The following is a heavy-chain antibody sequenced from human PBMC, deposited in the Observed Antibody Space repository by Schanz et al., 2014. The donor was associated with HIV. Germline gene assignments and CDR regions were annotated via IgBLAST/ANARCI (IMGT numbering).Heavy chain of an antibody. CDR1: GFTFSSYA. Sequence: EVHLVESGGGLVQPGGSLRLSCAASGFTFSSYAMSWVRQAPGKGLEWVSTISGSGGSPYYADSVKGRFTISRDNSKNTLYLQMNSLRAEDTAVYYCAKGLTIWLQPPFDYWGQGTLVTVSP. J-gene: IGHJ4*02. V-gene: IGHV3-23*04. CDR2: ISGSGGSP. CDR3: AKGLTIWLQPPFDY. D-gene: IGHD5-12*01.